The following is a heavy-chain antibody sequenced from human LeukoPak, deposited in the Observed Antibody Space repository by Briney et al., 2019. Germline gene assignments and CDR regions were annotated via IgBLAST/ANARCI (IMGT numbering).Heavy chain of an antibody. CDR2: ISGSGGST. V-gene: IGHV3-23*01. CDR1: GFTFSSYA. CDR3: AYGSYYDSSGPLFDN. J-gene: IGHJ4*02. D-gene: IGHD3-22*01. Sequence: GGSLRLSCAASGFTFSSYAMSWVRQAPGKGLEWVSAISGSGGSTYYADSVKGRFTISRDNAKNSLYLQMNSLKAEDTAVYYCAYGSYYDSSGPLFDNWGQGTLVTVSS.